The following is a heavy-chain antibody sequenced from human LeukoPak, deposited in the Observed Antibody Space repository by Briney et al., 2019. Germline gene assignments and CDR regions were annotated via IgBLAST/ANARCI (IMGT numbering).Heavy chain of an antibody. CDR1: GYTFTGYY. V-gene: IGHV1-8*02. D-gene: IGHD2-15*01. Sequence: ASVKVSCKASGYTFTGYYMHWVRQAPGQGLEWMGWMNPNSGNTGYAQKFQGRVTMTRETSKSTAYMELSSLRSEDTAVYYCAKAVLGYCSGGRCLYYFDSWGQGTLVTVSS. CDR2: MNPNSGNT. J-gene: IGHJ4*02. CDR3: AKAVLGYCSGGRCLYYFDS.